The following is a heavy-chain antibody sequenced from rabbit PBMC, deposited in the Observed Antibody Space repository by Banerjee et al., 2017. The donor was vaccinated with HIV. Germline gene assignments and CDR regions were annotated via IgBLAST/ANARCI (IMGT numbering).Heavy chain of an antibody. D-gene: IGHD4-1*01. V-gene: IGHV1S45*01. J-gene: IGHJ4*01. CDR2: IYISSGST. CDR1: GIDFSSYG. CDR3: ARDLAGVIGWNFNL. Sequence: QEQLVESGGGLVQPGGSLNLSCKGSGIDFSSYGISWVRQAPGKGLEWIACIYISSGSTWYASWAKGRFTISKTSSTTVTLQMTSLTAADTATYFCARDLAGVIGWNFNLWGPGTLVTVS.